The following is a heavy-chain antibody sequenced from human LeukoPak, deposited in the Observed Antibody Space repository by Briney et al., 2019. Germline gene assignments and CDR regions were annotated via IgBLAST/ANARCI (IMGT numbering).Heavy chain of an antibody. J-gene: IGHJ5*02. CDR1: GGSFSGYY. CDR3: ASLATDSATYNWFDP. V-gene: IGHV4-34*01. D-gene: IGHD2-15*01. Sequence: PSETLFLTCAVYGGSFSGYYWSWIRQPPGKGLEWIGEINHSGSTNYNPSLKSRVTISVDTSKNQFSLKLSSVTAADTAVYYCASLATDSATYNWFDPWGQGTLVTVSS. CDR2: INHSGST.